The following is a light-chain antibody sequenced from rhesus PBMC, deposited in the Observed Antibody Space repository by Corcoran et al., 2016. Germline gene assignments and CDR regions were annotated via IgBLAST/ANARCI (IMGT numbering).Light chain of an antibody. J-gene: IGKJ4*01. CDR2: RPT. Sequence: DIQMTQSPSSLSASVGDRVTITCRASQGISNWLAWYQQKPGKAPNHLIYRPTNLETGVPSRVRASGSGPDFTLPISSLQPEDIATYYCQQHDNSPPLTFGGGTKVEIK. V-gene: IGKV1-69*01. CDR1: QGISNW. CDR3: QQHDNSPPLT.